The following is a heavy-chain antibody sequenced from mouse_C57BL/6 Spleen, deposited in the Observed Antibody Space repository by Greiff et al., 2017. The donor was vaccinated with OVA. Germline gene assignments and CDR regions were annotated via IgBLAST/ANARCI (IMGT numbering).Heavy chain of an antibody. J-gene: IGHJ2*01. CDR3: ARETPYYYGSSYIHFDY. Sequence: QVQLQHPGAELVRPGSSVKLSCKASGSTFTIYLLSFLPPRPVPFLSWIGNIYPSDSETHSHQKFKDKATLTVDKSSSTAYMQLSSLTSEDSAVYYCARETPYYYGSSYIHFDYWGQGTTLTVSS. CDR2: IYPSDSET. D-gene: IGHD1-1*01. V-gene: IGHV1-61*01. CDR1: GSTFTIYL.